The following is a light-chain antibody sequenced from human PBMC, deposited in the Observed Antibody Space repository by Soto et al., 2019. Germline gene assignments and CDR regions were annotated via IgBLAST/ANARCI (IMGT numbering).Light chain of an antibody. Sequence: QSVLTQPASVSGSPGQSITISCTGTSSDIGAYNFVSWYQQHPGKAPKLMIYDVSNRPSGVSDRFSGFKSGDTAFLNFSGLQAEDEADYYCTSYTTSGSYVFGTGTKVTVL. J-gene: IGLJ1*01. V-gene: IGLV2-14*01. CDR1: SSDIGAYNF. CDR3: TSYTTSGSYV. CDR2: DVS.